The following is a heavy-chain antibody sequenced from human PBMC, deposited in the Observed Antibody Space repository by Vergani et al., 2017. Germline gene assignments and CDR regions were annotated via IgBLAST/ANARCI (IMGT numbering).Heavy chain of an antibody. J-gene: IGHJ6*02. CDR2: IKSTFDRGTT. V-gene: IGHV3-15*07. CDR3: TTDPRYCGDGSCYWLRDHHYYGMDV. CDR1: GFSFRNAW. Sequence: EVQLVESGGGIVKPGGSLRLSCVASGFSFRNAWMNWVRRTPGEGLEWVCRIKSTFDRGTTDYAAAVTGRFTISRDDSKNTLFLQMNGLKTEDIGVYYCTTDPRYCGDGSCYWLRDHHYYGMDVWGQGTTVTVSS. D-gene: IGHD2-21*01.